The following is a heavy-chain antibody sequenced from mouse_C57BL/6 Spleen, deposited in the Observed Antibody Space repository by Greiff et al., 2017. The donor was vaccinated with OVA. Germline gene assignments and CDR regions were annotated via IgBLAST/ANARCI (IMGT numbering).Heavy chain of an antibody. CDR1: GYTFTSYW. CDR2: IDPSDSYT. CDR3: AREEYPDY. J-gene: IGHJ2*01. Sequence: VQLQQPGAELVRPGTSVKLSCKASGYTFTSYWMHWVKQRPGQGLEWIGVIDPSDSYTNYNQKFKGKATLTVDTSSSTAYMHLSSLTSEDSAVYYCAREEYPDYWGQGTTLTVSS. D-gene: IGHD5-1*01. V-gene: IGHV1-59*01.